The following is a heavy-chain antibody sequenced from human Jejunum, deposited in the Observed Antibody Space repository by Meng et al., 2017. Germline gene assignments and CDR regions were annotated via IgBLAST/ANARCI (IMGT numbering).Heavy chain of an antibody. CDR2: SRNKAKSYTT. CDR3: ARYSVGNGGNFDY. J-gene: IGHJ4*02. CDR1: GFTPSDYY. V-gene: IGHV3-72*01. D-gene: IGHD2-8*01. Sequence: GGSLRLSCAASGFTPSDYYMDWVRQAPGKGLQWVGRSRNKAKSYTTDYAASVKGRFTYSREDSKNSLYLQMDNLKTEGTAVCYCARYSVGNGGNFDYWGQRTLVTVSS.